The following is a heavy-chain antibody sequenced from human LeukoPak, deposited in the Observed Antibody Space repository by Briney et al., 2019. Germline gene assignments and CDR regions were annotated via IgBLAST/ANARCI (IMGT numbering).Heavy chain of an antibody. D-gene: IGHD6-13*01. J-gene: IGHJ4*02. Sequence: GGSLRLSCVASGFTINGSFMSWVRQVPGKGLEWVTNIKQDGSQTYYIDSVKGRFTISRDNAKNSVYLQVNSLRVEDTAVYYCARDRDSSWYPYFESWGQGTLVTVSS. CDR3: ARDRDSSWYPYFES. CDR1: GFTINGSF. V-gene: IGHV3-7*01. CDR2: IKQDGSQT.